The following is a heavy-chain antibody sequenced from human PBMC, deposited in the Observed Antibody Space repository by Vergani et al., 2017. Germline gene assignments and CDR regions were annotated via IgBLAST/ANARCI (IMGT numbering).Heavy chain of an antibody. CDR1: GFTFSDYY. J-gene: IGHJ3*02. CDR3: ARSLYSSSSVAFDI. D-gene: IGHD6-6*01. CDR2: ISSSSSYT. Sequence: QVQLVESGGGLVKPGGSLRLSCAASGFTFSDYYMSWIRQAPGKGLEWVSYISSSSSYTNYADSVKCRFTISRDNAKNSLYLQMNSLRAEDTAVYYCARSLYSSSSVAFDIWGQGTMVTVSS. V-gene: IGHV3-11*05.